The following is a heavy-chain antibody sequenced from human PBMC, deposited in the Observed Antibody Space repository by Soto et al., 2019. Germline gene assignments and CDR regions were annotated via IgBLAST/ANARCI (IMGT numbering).Heavy chain of an antibody. V-gene: IGHV3-21*02. CDR3: ARDPSGALPGFDY. CDR1: GFTFSSYL. J-gene: IGHJ4*02. Sequence: EVQLVESGGGLVKPGGSLRLSCAASGFTFSSYLMNWVRQAPGKGLEWVSAISGSSSYIYYTDSVRGRFTISRDNAKNSVYRQMNSLRVEDTAVYYCARDPSGALPGFDYWGQGILVTVSS. D-gene: IGHD3-3*01. CDR2: ISGSSSYI.